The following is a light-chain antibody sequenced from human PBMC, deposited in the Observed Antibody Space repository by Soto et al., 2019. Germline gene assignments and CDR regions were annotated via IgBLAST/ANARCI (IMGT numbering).Light chain of an antibody. J-gene: IGLJ1*01. V-gene: IGLV2-14*01. Sequence: QSVLAQPASVSGSPGQSITISCTGTSSDVGGYNYVSWYQQHPGKAPKLMIYDVSNRPSGVSNRFSGSKSGNTASLTISGLQAEDEADYYCSSYTGSTTYAFGIGTKVTVL. CDR3: SSYTGSTTYA. CDR1: SSDVGGYNY. CDR2: DVS.